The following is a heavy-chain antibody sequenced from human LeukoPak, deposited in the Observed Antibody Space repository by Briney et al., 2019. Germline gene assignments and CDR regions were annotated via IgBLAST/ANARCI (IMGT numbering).Heavy chain of an antibody. CDR3: AKDTDIVVVVADY. CDR1: GFTFSSYA. CDR2: ISGSGGST. V-gene: IGHV3-23*01. D-gene: IGHD2-15*01. Sequence: GGSLRLSCAASGFTFSSYAMSWVRQAPGEGLEWVSAISGSGGSTYYADSVKGRFTISRDNSKNTLYLQMNSLRAEDTAVYYCAKDTDIVVVVADYWGQGTLVTVSS. J-gene: IGHJ4*02.